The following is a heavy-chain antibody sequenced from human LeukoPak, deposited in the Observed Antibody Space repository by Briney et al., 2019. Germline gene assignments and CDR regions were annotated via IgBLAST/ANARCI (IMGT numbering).Heavy chain of an antibody. V-gene: IGHV1-69*04. CDR3: ARDSPRYCSGGSCPEGKTDDY. J-gene: IGHJ4*02. Sequence: SVKVSCKASGGTCSSYAISWVRQATGQGLEWMGRIIPILGIANYAQKFQGRVTITADKSTSTAYMELGSLRSEDTAVYYCARDSPRYCSGGSCPEGKTDDYWGQGTLVTVSS. D-gene: IGHD2-15*01. CDR1: GGTCSSYA. CDR2: IIPILGIA.